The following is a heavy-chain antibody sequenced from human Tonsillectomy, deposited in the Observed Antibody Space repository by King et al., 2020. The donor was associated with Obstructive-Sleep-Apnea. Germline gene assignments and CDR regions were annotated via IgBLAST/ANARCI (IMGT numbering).Heavy chain of an antibody. CDR1: GFTFDDYA. CDR3: AKGPRRWSSGYYYFDY. J-gene: IGHJ4*02. V-gene: IGHV3-43D*03. D-gene: IGHD3-22*01. CDR2: ISWDGGST. Sequence: VQLVESGGVVVQPGGSLRLSCAASGFTFDDYAMYWVRQAPGKGLEWVSLISWDGGSTYFADSVKGRFTISRDNSKNSLYLQMNSLRAEDTALYYCAKGPRRWSSGYYYFDYWGQGTLVTVSS.